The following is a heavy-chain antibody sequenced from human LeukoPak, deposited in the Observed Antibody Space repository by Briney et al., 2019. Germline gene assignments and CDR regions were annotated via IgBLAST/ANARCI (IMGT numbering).Heavy chain of an antibody. CDR1: GFTISSYA. D-gene: IGHD2-15*01. CDR3: AKEKSIYCSGGSCYWDY. Sequence: GGSLRLSCAASGFTISSYAMSWVRQAPGKGLEWVSVISGSGGSTYYADSVKGRFTISRDNSKNTLYLQMNSLRAEDTAVYYCAKEKSIYCSGGSCYWDYWGQGTLVTVSS. V-gene: IGHV3-23*01. CDR2: ISGSGGST. J-gene: IGHJ4*02.